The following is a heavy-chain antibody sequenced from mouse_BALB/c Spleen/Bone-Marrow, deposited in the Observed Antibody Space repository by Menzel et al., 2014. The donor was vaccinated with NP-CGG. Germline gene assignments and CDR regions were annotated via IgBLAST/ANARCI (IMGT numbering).Heavy chain of an antibody. CDR3: ASGPWYFDV. Sequence: VQLQQSGAELVRPGVSVKLSCKASGSTFAIYWICVIKQFPEQCLACLGELFPTNGSTNYNEEFKTKATLTVDKSSSTAYMQLSSLTSEDSAVYYGASGPWYFDVWGAGTTVTV. CDR2: LFPTNGST. J-gene: IGHJ1*01. CDR1: GSTFAIYW. D-gene: IGHD3-1*01. V-gene: IGHV1S81*02.